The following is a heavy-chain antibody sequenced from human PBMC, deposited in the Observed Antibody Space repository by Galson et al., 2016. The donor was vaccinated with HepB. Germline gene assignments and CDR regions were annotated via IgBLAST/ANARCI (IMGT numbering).Heavy chain of an antibody. CDR2: IWYDGSTK. Sequence: SLRLSCAASGFALSPYGMHWVRQVPGKGLEWVAVIWYDGSTKYYIDSVKGRFTISRDTSKNTVYLQMDSLTAEDTAVYYCTRDPFYGGLSGHFDYWGQGTLVTVSS. D-gene: IGHD4-23*01. V-gene: IGHV3-33*01. CDR1: GFALSPYG. CDR3: TRDPFYGGLSGHFDY. J-gene: IGHJ4*02.